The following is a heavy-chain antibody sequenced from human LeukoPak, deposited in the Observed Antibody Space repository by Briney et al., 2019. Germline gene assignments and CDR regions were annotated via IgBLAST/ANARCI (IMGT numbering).Heavy chain of an antibody. D-gene: IGHD6-13*01. CDR3: ARGRIAAAFDY. CDR1: GFTVGSNY. J-gene: IGHJ4*02. Sequence: AGGSLRLSCAASGFTVGSNYMNWVRQAPGKGLEWVSVIYSGGSTFYADSVKGRFTISRDNSQNTVYLQMNSLRAEDTAMYYCARGRIAAAFDYWGQGTLVTVSS. V-gene: IGHV3-53*01. CDR2: IYSGGST.